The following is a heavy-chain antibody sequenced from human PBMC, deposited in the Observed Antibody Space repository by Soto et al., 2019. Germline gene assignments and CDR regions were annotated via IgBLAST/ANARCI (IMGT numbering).Heavy chain of an antibody. CDR2: ISGSGGST. V-gene: IGHV3-23*01. CDR3: AKGQWFGELSYPVDY. J-gene: IGHJ4*02. Sequence: GGSLRLSCAASGFTFSSYAMSWVRQAPGKGLEWVSAISGSGGSTYYADSVKGRFTISRDNSKNTLYLQMNSLRAEDTAVYYCAKGQWFGELSYPVDYWGQGTLVTVSS. D-gene: IGHD3-10*01. CDR1: GFTFSSYA.